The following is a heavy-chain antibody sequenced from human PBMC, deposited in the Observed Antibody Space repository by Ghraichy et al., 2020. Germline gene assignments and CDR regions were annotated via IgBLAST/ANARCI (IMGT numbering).Heavy chain of an antibody. Sequence: SETLSLTCTVSGYSISSAYYWGWVRQNPGKGLEWIGSTSHSGNTFYNPSLKTRVTISVDTSNNQFSLKMTSVTAADTAVYFCARIGLGGLTSHLDNWGQGTLVTVSS. J-gene: IGHJ4*02. CDR2: TSHSGNT. D-gene: IGHD3-16*01. CDR3: ARIGLGGLTSHLDN. V-gene: IGHV4-38-2*02. CDR1: GYSISSAYY.